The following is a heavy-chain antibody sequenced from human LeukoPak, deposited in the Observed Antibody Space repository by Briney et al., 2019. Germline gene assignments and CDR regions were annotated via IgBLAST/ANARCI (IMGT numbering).Heavy chain of an antibody. CDR1: GGTFSSYA. CDR2: IIPIFGTA. Sequence: SVKVSCKASGGTFSSYAISWVRQAPGQGLEWMGGIIPIFGTANYAQKFQGRVTITTDESTSTAYMELSSLRSEDTAVYYCASGLRWLQFLYWGQGTLITVYS. D-gene: IGHD5-24*01. J-gene: IGHJ4*02. V-gene: IGHV1-69*05. CDR3: ASGLRWLQFLY.